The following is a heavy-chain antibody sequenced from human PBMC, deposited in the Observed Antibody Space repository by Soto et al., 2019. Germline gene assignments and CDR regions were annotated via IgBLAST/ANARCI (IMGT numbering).Heavy chain of an antibody. Sequence: QITLNESGPTVVRPTETLTLTCRFSGFSLTTSGVGVGWIRQSPGKAPEWLALIYWDDDKRYSASLKSRLTITKDPSKNQVVLTVSDLDSTDTATYYCAHRVLRTVFGLVTTTAIYFDSGGQGTPFAFSS. CDR3: AHRVLRTVFGLVTTTAIYFDS. CDR2: IYWDDDK. V-gene: IGHV2-5*02. J-gene: IGHJ4*02. D-gene: IGHD3-3*01. CDR1: GFSLTTSGVG.